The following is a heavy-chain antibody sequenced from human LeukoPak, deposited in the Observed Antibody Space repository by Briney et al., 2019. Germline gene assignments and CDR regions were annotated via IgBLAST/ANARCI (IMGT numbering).Heavy chain of an antibody. D-gene: IGHD5-18*01. CDR1: GGSISNTSYY. CDR2: IYHSGSS. J-gene: IGHJ4*02. CDR3: ASDISGYYYFDS. V-gene: IGHV4-39*07. Sequence: SETLSLTCALSGGSISNTSYYWAWVRQPPGKGLEWIGSIYHSGSSYYNPSLKSRVTISVDTSKNQFSLKLSSVTAADTAVYYCASDISGYYYFDSWGQGALVTVSS.